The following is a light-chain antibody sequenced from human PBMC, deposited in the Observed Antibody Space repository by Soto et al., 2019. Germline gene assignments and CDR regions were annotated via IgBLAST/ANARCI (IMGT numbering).Light chain of an antibody. Sequence: EIVLTQSPATLSLSPGERATVSCRASQTIDTNLAWYQQKPGQAPRLLIFAASTRATGIPARFSGSGSGTEFSLTITSLQSEDFALYYCQQYNNRPPWTFGQGTKVDIK. CDR3: QQYNNRPPWT. V-gene: IGKV3-15*01. CDR2: AAS. CDR1: QTIDTN. J-gene: IGKJ1*01.